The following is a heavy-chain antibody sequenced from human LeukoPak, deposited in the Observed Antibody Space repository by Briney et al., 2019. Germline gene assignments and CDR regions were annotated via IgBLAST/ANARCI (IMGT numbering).Heavy chain of an antibody. D-gene: IGHD1-1*01. CDR2: ISWYGGST. Sequence: PGGSLRLSCAASGFTFDDYTMHWVRQAPRKGLEWVSLISWYGGSTYYADSVKGRFTISRDNSKNSLYLQMKSLRTDDTALYFCAKAVHKGVIRLPGFDPWGQGTLVTVST. V-gene: IGHV3-43*01. CDR1: GFTFDDYT. J-gene: IGHJ5*02. CDR3: AKAVHKGVIRLPGFDP.